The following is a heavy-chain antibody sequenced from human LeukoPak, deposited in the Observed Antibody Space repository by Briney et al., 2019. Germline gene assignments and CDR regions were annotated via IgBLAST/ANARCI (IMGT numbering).Heavy chain of an antibody. V-gene: IGHV3-21*01. J-gene: IGHJ4*02. D-gene: IGHD7-27*01. CDR1: GFTFNTFN. CDR3: AKGRGGSSNWGSDY. CDR2: ITSGGDYI. Sequence: PGGSLRLSCAAPGFTFNTFNMNWVRQAPGKGLEWVTSITSGGDYIYYADSVKGRFTTSRDNAKNSLSLQLNSLRVEDTAVYYCAKGRGGSSNWGSDYWGQGTQVTVSS.